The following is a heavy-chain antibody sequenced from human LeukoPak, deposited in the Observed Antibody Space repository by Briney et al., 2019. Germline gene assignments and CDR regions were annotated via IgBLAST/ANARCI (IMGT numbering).Heavy chain of an antibody. J-gene: IGHJ3*02. V-gene: IGHV3-48*04. D-gene: IGHD3-22*01. CDR2: ISSSGSTI. CDR3: ARDYYDSSGYADAFDI. Sequence: GGSLRLSCVASGFKFSHYSMNWVRQAPGKGLEWISYISSSGSTIYYADSVKGRFTISRDNAKNSLYLQMNSLRAEDTAVYYCARDYYDSSGYADAFDIWGQGTMVTVSS. CDR1: GFKFSHYS.